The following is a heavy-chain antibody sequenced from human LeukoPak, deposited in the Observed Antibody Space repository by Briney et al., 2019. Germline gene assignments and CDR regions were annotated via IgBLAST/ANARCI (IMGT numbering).Heavy chain of an antibody. CDR3: ARDLGLGQYYFDY. D-gene: IGHD3-22*01. Sequence: ASVKVSCKASGYTFTSYGTSWVRQALEQGLEWRGLINPSGGSTSYAQKFQGRVTMTRDTSTSTVYMELSSLRSEDTAVYYCARDLGLGQYYFDYWGQGTLVTVSS. J-gene: IGHJ4*02. V-gene: IGHV1-46*01. CDR2: INPSGGST. CDR1: GYTFTSYG.